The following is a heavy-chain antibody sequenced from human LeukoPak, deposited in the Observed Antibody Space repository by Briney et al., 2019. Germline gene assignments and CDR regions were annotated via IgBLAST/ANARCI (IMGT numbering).Heavy chain of an antibody. V-gene: IGHV3-21*01. D-gene: IGHD2-15*01. J-gene: IGHJ4*02. CDR1: GFIFSSYN. CDR3: ARDSNPYCSGGSCTAFDI. Sequence: GGSLRLSCAASGFIFSSYNLNWVRQAPGKGLEWVSSISSSSSYIYYADSMKGRFTISRDNARNSLYLQMNSLRAEDTAMYFCARDSNPYCSGGSCTAFDIWGQGTLVTVSS. CDR2: ISSSSSYI.